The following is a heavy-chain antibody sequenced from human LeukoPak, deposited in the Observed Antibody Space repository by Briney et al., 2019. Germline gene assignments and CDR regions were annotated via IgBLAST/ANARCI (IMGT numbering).Heavy chain of an antibody. Sequence: GGSLRLSCAASGFTFSNYVVHWVRQAPGKGLEWMALISYDGAEKYYADSVKGRFTISRDNSKNTLYLQMNSLRAEDTAVYFCAKGHVWGGDLYYFDYWGLGTLVTVSS. CDR1: GFTFSNYV. D-gene: IGHD2-21*02. CDR2: ISYDGAEK. J-gene: IGHJ4*02. V-gene: IGHV3-30-3*01. CDR3: AKGHVWGGDLYYFDY.